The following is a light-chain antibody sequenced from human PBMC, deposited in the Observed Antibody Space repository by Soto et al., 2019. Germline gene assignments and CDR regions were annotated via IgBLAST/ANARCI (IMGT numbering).Light chain of an antibody. V-gene: IGKV3-20*01. J-gene: IGKJ1*01. CDR2: GAS. CDR1: QSVRSSY. Sequence: EIVLTQSPGTLSLSPGERATLSCRASQSVRSSYLTWYQQKPGQAPRLLIYGASSRATGIPDRFSGSGSGTDFTLTISRLEPEDFAVYYCQQYGSSPWVFGQGTKVDIK. CDR3: QQYGSSPWV.